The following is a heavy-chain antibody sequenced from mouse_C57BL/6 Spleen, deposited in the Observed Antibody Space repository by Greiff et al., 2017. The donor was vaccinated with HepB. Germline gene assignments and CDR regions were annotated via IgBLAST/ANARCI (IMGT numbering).Heavy chain of an antibody. CDR2: IDPEDGDT. CDR1: GFNIKDYY. V-gene: IGHV14-1*01. CDR3: TLYYYGSSYDYFDY. J-gene: IGHJ2*01. Sequence: EVKLVESGAELVRPGASVKLSCTASGFNIKDYYMHWVKQRPEQGLEWIGRIDPEDGDTEYAPKFQGKATMTADTSSNTAYLQLSSLTSEDTAVYYCTLYYYGSSYDYFDYWGQGTTLTVSS. D-gene: IGHD1-1*01.